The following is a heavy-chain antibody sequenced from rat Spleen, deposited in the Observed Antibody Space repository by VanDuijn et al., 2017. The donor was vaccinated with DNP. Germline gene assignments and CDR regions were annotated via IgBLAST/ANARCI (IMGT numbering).Heavy chain of an antibody. D-gene: IGHD1-11*01. CDR3: ARGGRSYFDY. CDR1: GFTFSDYY. V-gene: IGHV5-20*01. Sequence: EVQLVESGGGLVQPGRSLKLSCAASGFTFSDYYMAWVRQAPTKGLEWVAYISYDGGSTYYGDSVKGRLTIARDNAESTLYLQMDSLRSEDTATYYCARGGRSYFDYWGQGVMVTVSS. J-gene: IGHJ2*01. CDR2: ISYDGGST.